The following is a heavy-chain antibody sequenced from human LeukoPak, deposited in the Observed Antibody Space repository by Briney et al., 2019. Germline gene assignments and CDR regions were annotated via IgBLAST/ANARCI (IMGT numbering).Heavy chain of an antibody. CDR3: ARATCVNGICYTLY. Sequence: PGESLTLSCRGSGFIFTGYWIVWVRQMPGKGLEWVGIIYPGDSETTYSPSFQGQITISADRSSTTAHLQWSSLKASDTAIYYCARATCVNGICYTLYWGQGSLVTVSS. V-gene: IGHV5-51*03. CDR1: GFIFTGYW. D-gene: IGHD2-8*01. J-gene: IGHJ4*02. CDR2: IYPGDSET.